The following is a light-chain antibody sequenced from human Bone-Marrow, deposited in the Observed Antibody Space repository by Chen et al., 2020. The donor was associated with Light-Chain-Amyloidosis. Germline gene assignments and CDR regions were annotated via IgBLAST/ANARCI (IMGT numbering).Light chain of an antibody. CDR1: SCDVGGYNF. CDR2: EVN. J-gene: IGLJ2*01. Sequence: QSALTQPASVYGSPGHSLTISCAGTSCDVGGYNFVSWYQQNAGKVPRLIIYEVNHRPSGVSSLFSASKSGNKASMTISGLQTEDEGDYYCSSYRSGSYVLFGGGTKLTVL. CDR3: SSYRSGSYVL. V-gene: IGLV2-14*01.